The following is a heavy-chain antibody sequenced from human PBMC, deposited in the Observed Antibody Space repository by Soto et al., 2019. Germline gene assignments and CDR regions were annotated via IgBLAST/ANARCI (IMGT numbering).Heavy chain of an antibody. V-gene: IGHV4-39*01. CDR3: ARRPLAYFDY. D-gene: IGHD6-13*01. CDR2: FWSTGAT. Sequence: PSETLSLTCTVSGDSIRSGTYSWDWLRQSPGKGLEWIGCFWSTGATYYNPSPKGRLTISLDTSKNQFSLNLNSATAADTAVYFCARRPLAYFDYWGRGTQVTVSS. CDR1: GDSIRSGTYS. J-gene: IGHJ4*02.